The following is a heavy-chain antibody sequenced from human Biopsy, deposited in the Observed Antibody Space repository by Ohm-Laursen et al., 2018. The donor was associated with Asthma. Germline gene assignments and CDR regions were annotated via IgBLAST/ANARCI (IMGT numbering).Heavy chain of an antibody. J-gene: IGHJ4*02. CDR2: ISYDGFNK. CDR3: AKEVFPGWELRRGPDS. CDR1: GFTFHNYV. V-gene: IGHV3-30*18. Sequence: SLRLSCAASGFTFHNYVMHWVRQAPGKGLEWVAVISYDGFNKDYEDSVKGRFTISRDSSRNTLHLEMNSLRAEDTAVYFCAKEVFPGWELRRGPDSWGQGTLVTVSS. D-gene: IGHD1-26*01.